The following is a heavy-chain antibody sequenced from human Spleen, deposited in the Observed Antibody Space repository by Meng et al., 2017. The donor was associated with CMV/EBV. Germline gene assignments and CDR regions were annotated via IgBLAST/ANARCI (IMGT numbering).Heavy chain of an antibody. Sequence: LSCAASGFTFSTYTMNWVRQAPGTGLEWVSSISSDSNYKYYADSLKGRFTISRNNAKNSLYLQMDSLGAEDTAIYYCAKGLGVEFDPWGQGTLVTVSS. CDR3: AKGLGVEFDP. V-gene: IGHV3-21*01. CDR2: ISSDSNYK. J-gene: IGHJ5*02. CDR1: GFTFSTYT. D-gene: IGHD3-3*01.